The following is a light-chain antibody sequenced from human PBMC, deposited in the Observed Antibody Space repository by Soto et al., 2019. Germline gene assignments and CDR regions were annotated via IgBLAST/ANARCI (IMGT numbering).Light chain of an antibody. V-gene: IGLV2-8*01. CDR2: EVS. Sequence: QSVLTQPPSASGSPGQSVTISCTGTSSDVGAYTYVSWYQQHPGKAPKLMIYEVSKRPSWVPDRFSGSKSGSTASLTVSGLQAEDEAEYYCSSYAGSNNNVVFGGGTMLTVL. CDR3: SSYAGSNNNVV. J-gene: IGLJ2*01. CDR1: SSDVGAYTY.